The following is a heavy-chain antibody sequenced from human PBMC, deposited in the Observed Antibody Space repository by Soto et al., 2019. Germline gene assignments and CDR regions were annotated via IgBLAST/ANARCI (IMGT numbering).Heavy chain of an antibody. CDR1: GFTVSTTN. CDR2: IYTGGNT. CDR3: ARDSPYDYGTGSYLYGMDV. Sequence: EVQLVESGGGLVQPGGFLRLSCAASGFTVSTTNMIWVRQAPGTGLEWVSVIYTGGNTYLADSVRDRFTISRDNSKNTLYLQMNTLRAEDTAVYYCARDSPYDYGTGSYLYGMDVWGQGTTVTVSS. J-gene: IGHJ6*02. D-gene: IGHD3-10*01. V-gene: IGHV3-66*01.